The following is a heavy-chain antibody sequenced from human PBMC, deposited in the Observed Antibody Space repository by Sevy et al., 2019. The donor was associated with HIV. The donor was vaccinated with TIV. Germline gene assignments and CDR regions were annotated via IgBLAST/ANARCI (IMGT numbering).Heavy chain of an antibody. CDR2: INQHGSEK. V-gene: IGHV3-7*01. Sequence: GGSLRLSCAASTFTFNDYWMNWVRQAPGKGLEWVANINQHGSEKYFVDSVKGRFTISRDNAKNSLYLQINSLRAEDTAVYYCAGWGGGLDVWGQGTTVTVSS. CDR3: AGWGGGLDV. D-gene: IGHD3-16*01. J-gene: IGHJ6*02. CDR1: TFTFNDYW.